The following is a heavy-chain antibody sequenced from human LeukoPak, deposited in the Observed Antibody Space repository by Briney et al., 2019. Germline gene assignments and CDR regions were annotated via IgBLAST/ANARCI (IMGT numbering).Heavy chain of an antibody. D-gene: IGHD3-9*01. V-gene: IGHV3-23*01. CDR3: AKEGGHILTGSVY. Sequence: SAISGSGGSTYYADSVKGRFTISRDNSKNTLYLQMNSLRAEDTAVYYCAKEGGHILTGSVYWGQGTLVTVSS. J-gene: IGHJ4*02. CDR2: ISGSGGST.